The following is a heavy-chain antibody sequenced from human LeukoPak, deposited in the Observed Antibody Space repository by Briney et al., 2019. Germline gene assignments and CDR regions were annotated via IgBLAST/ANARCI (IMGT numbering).Heavy chain of an antibody. CDR3: ARDSLVGSTTPVFDY. Sequence: PGGSLRLSCAASGFTVSSNYMSWVRQAPGKGLEWVSSIDSTSTYIYYADSVKGRFTISRDNAKNSLYLQMDSLRAEDTAVYYCARDSLVGSTTPVFDYWGQGTLVTVSS. D-gene: IGHD1-26*01. CDR1: GFTVSSNY. J-gene: IGHJ4*02. CDR2: IDSTSTYI. V-gene: IGHV3-21*04.